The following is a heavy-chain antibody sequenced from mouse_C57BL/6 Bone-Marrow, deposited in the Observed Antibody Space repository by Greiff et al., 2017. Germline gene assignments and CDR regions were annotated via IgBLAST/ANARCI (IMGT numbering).Heavy chain of an antibody. J-gene: IGHJ3*01. V-gene: IGHV1-19*01. CDR2: INPYNGGT. Sequence: VQLQQSGPVLAKPGASVKMSCKASGYTFTDYYMNWVKQSHGKSLEWIGVINPYNGGTSYNQKFKGKATLTVDKSSSTAYMELNSLTSEDSAVDYCARNGYYYGSSGYWGQGSLVTGSA. CDR3: ARNGYYYGSSGY. CDR1: GYTFTDYY. D-gene: IGHD1-1*01.